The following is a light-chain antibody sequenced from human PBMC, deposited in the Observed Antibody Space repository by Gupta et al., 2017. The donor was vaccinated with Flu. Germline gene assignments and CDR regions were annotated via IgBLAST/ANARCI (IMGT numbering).Light chain of an antibody. CDR1: QDISNY. Sequence: DIRLTQSPSALSASIGDRVTITCRASQDISNYLNWYQQTPGRPPKLLIYAASSLQSGVPSRFSGSGSGTDFTLTISSLQPEDFATYYCQQSYSAPGYSFGQGTKLEIK. CDR2: AAS. CDR3: QQSYSAPGYS. J-gene: IGKJ2*03. V-gene: IGKV1-39*01.